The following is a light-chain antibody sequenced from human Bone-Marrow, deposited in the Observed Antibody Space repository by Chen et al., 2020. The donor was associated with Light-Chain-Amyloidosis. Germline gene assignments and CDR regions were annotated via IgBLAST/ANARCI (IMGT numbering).Light chain of an antibody. CDR1: DLPTKY. CDR3: QSADSSGTYEVI. J-gene: IGLJ2*01. Sequence: SNELTQPPSVSVSPGQTARFTCSGDDLPTKYAYWYQQKPGQAPVLVIHRDTERPSGISERFSGSSSGTTATLTISGVQAEDEADYHCQSADSSGTYEVIFGGGTKLTVL. CDR2: RDT. V-gene: IGLV3-25*03.